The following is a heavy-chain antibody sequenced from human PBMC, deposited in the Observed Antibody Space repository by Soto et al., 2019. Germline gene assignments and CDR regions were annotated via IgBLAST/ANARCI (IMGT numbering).Heavy chain of an antibody. Sequence: QLQLQESGPGLVKPSETLSLTCTVSGGSISSTSYYWGWIRQPPGKGLEWVASLYYSGDTYYNPSLRSRVTISVDTSKNQFSLRLSSVTAADTAVYYCAGSPHCSGGSCFPNWFGPWGQGTLVTVSS. D-gene: IGHD2-15*01. V-gene: IGHV4-39*01. CDR2: LYYSGDT. J-gene: IGHJ5*02. CDR3: AGSPHCSGGSCFPNWFGP. CDR1: GGSISSTSYY.